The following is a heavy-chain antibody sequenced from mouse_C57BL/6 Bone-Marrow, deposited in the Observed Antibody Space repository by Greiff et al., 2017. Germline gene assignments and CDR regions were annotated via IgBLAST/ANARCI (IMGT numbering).Heavy chain of an antibody. V-gene: IGHV1-81*01. Sequence: QVQLQQSGAELARPGASVKLSCKASGYTFTSYGISWVKQRTGQGLEWIGEIYPRSGNTYYNEKFKGKATLTADKSSSTAYMALRSLTSEDSAVYFCARTGGITTVVAPFAYWGQGTLVTVSA. CDR2: IYPRSGNT. D-gene: IGHD1-1*01. CDR1: GYTFTSYG. J-gene: IGHJ3*01. CDR3: ARTGGITTVVAPFAY.